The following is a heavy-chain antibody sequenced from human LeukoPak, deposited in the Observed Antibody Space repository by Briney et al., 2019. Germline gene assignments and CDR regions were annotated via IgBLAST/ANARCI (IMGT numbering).Heavy chain of an antibody. CDR3: ARVIYSSSWSRDYYFDY. V-gene: IGHV3-30*03. D-gene: IGHD6-13*01. CDR2: ISYDGSNK. J-gene: IGHJ4*02. Sequence: GGSLRLSCAASGFTFSSYEMNWVRQAPGKGLEWVAVISYDGSNKYYADSVKGRFTISRDNSKNTLYLQMNSLRAEDTAVYYCARVIYSSSWSRDYYFDYWGQGTLVTVSS. CDR1: GFTFSSYE.